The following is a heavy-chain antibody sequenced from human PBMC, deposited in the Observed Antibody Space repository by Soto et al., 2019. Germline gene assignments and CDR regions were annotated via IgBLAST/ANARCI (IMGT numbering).Heavy chain of an antibody. CDR1: GGSISSSTYF. CDR3: ARQRGDYIWGSYRPNWFDP. CDR2: IYYSGST. D-gene: IGHD3-16*02. V-gene: IGHV4-39*01. Sequence: PSEALSLTRTVSGGSISSSTYFWGRIRPPPGKGVEWSGTIYYSGSTYYNPSLKSRVTISVDTSKNQFSLKLSSVTAADTAVYYCARQRGDYIWGSYRPNWFDPWGQGTLVTVSS. J-gene: IGHJ5*02.